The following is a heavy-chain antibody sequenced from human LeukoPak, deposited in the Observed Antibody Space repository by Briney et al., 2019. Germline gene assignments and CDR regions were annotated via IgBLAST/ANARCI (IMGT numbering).Heavy chain of an antibody. D-gene: IGHD3-22*01. CDR1: GGSISSSSYY. J-gene: IGHJ4*02. Sequence: SETLSLTCTVSGGSISSSSYYWGWLRPPPGKGLEWVGSIYYSGSTYYNPSLKSRVTISVDSSKNQFSLKPSSVTAADTAVYYCAGQRDYDSSGYYYVEHYFDYWGQGTVVTVSS. CDR2: IYYSGST. CDR3: AGQRDYDSSGYYYVEHYFDY. V-gene: IGHV4-39*01.